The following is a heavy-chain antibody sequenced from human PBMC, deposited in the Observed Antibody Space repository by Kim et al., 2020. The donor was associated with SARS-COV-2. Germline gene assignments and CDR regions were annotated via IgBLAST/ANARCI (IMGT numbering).Heavy chain of an antibody. Sequence: GGSLRLSCAASGFTFSDYYMSWIRQAPGKGLEWVSYISSSSSYTNYADSVKGRFTISRDNAKNSLYLQMNSLRAEDTAVYYCARYSSSWYVSAQRQKRHFDYWGQGTLVTVSS. V-gene: IGHV3-11*06. CDR2: ISSSSSYT. CDR3: ARYSSSWYVSAQRQKRHFDY. CDR1: GFTFSDYY. D-gene: IGHD6-13*01. J-gene: IGHJ4*02.